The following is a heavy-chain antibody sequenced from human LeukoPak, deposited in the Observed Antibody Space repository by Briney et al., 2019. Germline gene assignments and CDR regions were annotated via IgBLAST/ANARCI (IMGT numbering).Heavy chain of an antibody. CDR3: ATDLGPQLGYDS. Sequence: PGRSLRLPCAASEFTSTSYGMHWVRQAPGRGLEWVTHISSDGIQKYYADSVKGRFTISRDNSNNTLFLQMNGLRPEDTAVYYCATDLGPQLGYDSWGQGTLVTVSS. J-gene: IGHJ4*02. V-gene: IGHV3-30*03. CDR2: ISSDGIQK. CDR1: EFTSTSYG. D-gene: IGHD1-1*01.